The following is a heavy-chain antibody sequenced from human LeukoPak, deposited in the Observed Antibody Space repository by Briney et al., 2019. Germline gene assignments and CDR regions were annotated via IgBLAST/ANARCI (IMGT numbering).Heavy chain of an antibody. V-gene: IGHV1-2*02. J-gene: IGHJ5*02. D-gene: IGHD3-3*01. CDR3: ARLSGSIFGAVIGFDP. CDR1: GYTFTRYY. Sequence: ASVKVSCKASGYTFTRYYMHWVRQAPGQGLEWMGWITPNSGGTNYAQKFQGRVTMTRDTSISTAYMELSRLRSDDTAVYYCARLSGSIFGAVIGFDPWGQGTLVTVSS. CDR2: ITPNSGGT.